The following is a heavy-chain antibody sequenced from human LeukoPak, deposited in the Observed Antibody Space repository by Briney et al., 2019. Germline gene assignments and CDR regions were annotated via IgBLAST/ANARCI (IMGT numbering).Heavy chain of an antibody. CDR2: IYYSGST. Sequence: SETLCLTCTVSGGSISSSSYYWGWIRQPPGKGLEWIGSIYYSGSTYYNPSLKSRVTISVDTSKNQFSLKLSSVTAADTAVYYCARERGFYYYYYMDVWGKGTTVTVSS. CDR3: ARERGFYYYYYMDV. J-gene: IGHJ6*03. D-gene: IGHD1-26*01. CDR1: GGSISSSSYY. V-gene: IGHV4-39*07.